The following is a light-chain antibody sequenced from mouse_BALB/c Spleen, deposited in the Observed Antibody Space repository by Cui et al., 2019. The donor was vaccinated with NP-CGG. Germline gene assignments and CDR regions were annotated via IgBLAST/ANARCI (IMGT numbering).Light chain of an antibody. J-gene: IGLJ1*01. CDR1: TGAVTTSNY. CDR2: GTN. Sequence: QAVVTQESALTTSPGETVTLTCLSSTGAVTTSNYANWVKEKPDHLFTGLIGGTNNRVPGVPARFSGSLIGDKVALTITGAQTEDEAIYFCALWYSNHWVFGGGTKLTVL. V-gene: IGLV1*01. CDR3: ALWYSNHWV.